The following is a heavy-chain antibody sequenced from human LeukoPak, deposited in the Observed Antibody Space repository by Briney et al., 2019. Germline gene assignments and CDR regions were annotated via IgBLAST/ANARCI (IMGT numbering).Heavy chain of an antibody. Sequence: QPGGSLRLSCAASXFTFSTYFMNWFRQAPGKGLEWVSTISVGAEYIFYADSVKGRFTISRDDSNNALYLQMHSLRAEDTALYYCASGPPFLKYFEYWGQGTLVTVSS. CDR1: XFTFSTYF. J-gene: IGHJ4*02. D-gene: IGHD3-3*01. V-gene: IGHV3-23*01. CDR2: ISVGAEYI. CDR3: ASGPPFLKYFEY.